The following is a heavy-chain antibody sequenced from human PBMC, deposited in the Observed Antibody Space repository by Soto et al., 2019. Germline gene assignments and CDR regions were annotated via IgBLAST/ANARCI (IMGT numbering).Heavy chain of an antibody. CDR2: ISDSGGST. CDR3: AKDLYCRSISCLRRYCDY. J-gene: IGHJ4*02. V-gene: IGHV3-23*01. D-gene: IGHD2-2*01. Sequence: EVQLLESGGGLVQPGGSLRLSCAASGFTFSAYGMNWVRQAPGKGLEWVSVISDSGGSTYYADSVKGRFTISRDNSKNTLFLQMNSLRAEDTAVYYCAKDLYCRSISCLRRYCDYWGQGILVTVSA. CDR1: GFTFSAYG.